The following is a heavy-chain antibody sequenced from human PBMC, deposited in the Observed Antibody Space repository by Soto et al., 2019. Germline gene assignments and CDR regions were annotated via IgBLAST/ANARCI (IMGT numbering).Heavy chain of an antibody. Sequence: SETLSLTCAVYGGSFSGYYWSWIRQPPGKGLEWIGEINHSGSTNYNPSLKSRVTISVDTSKNQFSLKLSSVTAADTAVYYCARGRRTYYDFWSGYSSYWGQGTLVTVSS. CDR2: INHSGST. CDR1: GGSFSGYY. J-gene: IGHJ4*02. CDR3: ARGRRTYYDFWSGYSSY. V-gene: IGHV4-34*01. D-gene: IGHD3-3*01.